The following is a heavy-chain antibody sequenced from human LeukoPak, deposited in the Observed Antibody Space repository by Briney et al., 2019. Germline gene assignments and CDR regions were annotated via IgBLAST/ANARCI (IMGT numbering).Heavy chain of an antibody. CDR1: GFTVSSNY. J-gene: IGHJ4*02. V-gene: IGHV3-53*01. CDR2: IYSGGST. D-gene: IGHD3-10*01. CDR3: ARVLSYYYGSGSYPNFDY. Sequence: GGSLRLSCAASGFTVSSNYMSWVRQAPGKGLEWVSVIYSGGSTYYADSVKGRFTISRDNSKNTPYLQMNSLRAEDTAVYYCARVLSYYYGSGSYPNFDYWGQGTLVTVSS.